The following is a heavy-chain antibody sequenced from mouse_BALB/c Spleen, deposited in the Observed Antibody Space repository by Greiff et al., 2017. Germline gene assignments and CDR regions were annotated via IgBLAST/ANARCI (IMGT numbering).Heavy chain of an antibody. CDR2: ISSGGST. D-gene: IGHD1-1*01. J-gene: IGHJ2*01. Sequence: EVQGVESGGGLVKPGGSLKLSCAASGFTFSSYAMSWVRQTPEKRLEWVASISSGGSTYYPDSVKGRFTISRDNARNILYLQMSSLRSEDTAMYYGAREDTTVVATSFDDWGQGTTLTVSS. V-gene: IGHV5-6-5*01. CDR3: AREDTTVVATSFDD. CDR1: GFTFSSYA.